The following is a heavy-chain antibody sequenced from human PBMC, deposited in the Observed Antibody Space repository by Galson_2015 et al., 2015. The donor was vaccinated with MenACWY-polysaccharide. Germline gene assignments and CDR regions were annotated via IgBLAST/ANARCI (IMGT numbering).Heavy chain of an antibody. Sequence: ETLSLTCAVSDYSIRSGYFWGWIRQPPGKGLEWIASIFHSGTTYYNPSLKSRVTISVDTSKNQFSLKLSSVTAADTAVYYCARVEKYSGSFYILYWSQGTLVTVSS. CDR3: ARVEKYSGSFYILY. J-gene: IGHJ4*02. D-gene: IGHD1-26*01. CDR1: DYSIRSGYF. CDR2: IFHSGTT. V-gene: IGHV4-38-2*01.